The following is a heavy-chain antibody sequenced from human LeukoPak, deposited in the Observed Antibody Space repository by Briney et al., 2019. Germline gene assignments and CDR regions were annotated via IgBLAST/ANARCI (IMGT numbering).Heavy chain of an antibody. CDR3: ARDGEVPAAAAFGY. V-gene: IGHV1-69*13. Sequence: ASVKVSCKASGGTFSSYAISWVRQAPGQGLEWMGGIIPIFGTANYAQKFQGRVTITADESTSTAYMELSSLRSEDTAVYYCARDGEVPAAAAFGYRGQGTLVTVSS. CDR1: GGTFSSYA. J-gene: IGHJ4*02. D-gene: IGHD2-2*01. CDR2: IIPIFGTA.